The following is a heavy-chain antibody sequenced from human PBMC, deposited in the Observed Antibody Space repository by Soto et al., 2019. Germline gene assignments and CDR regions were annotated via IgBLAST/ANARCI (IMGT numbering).Heavy chain of an antibody. V-gene: IGHV4-4*02. D-gene: IGHD2-21*02. CDR3: AREIVTAGGNNYFDP. CDR2: VYHTGDT. J-gene: IGHJ5*02. Sequence: SETLSLTCGVSGGTVSSSHCWILFRQSPGGGLEWIGNVYHTGDTNFNPSLQSRVTISVDKSNNQFSLRLNSLTAADTAVYFCAREIVTAGGNNYFDPWGPGTQVTVSS. CDR1: GGTVSSSHC.